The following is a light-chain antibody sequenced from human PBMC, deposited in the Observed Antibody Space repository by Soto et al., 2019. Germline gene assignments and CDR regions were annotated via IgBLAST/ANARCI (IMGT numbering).Light chain of an antibody. CDR1: QSISSW. J-gene: IGKJ1*01. CDR3: QQYNSYPLRT. CDR2: DAS. V-gene: IGKV1-5*01. Sequence: DIQMTQSPSTLSASVGDRVTITCRASQSISSWLAWYQQKPGKAPKLLIYDASSLESGVPSRFSGSGSGTEFTLTISSLQPDDFATYYCQQYNSYPLRTFGQGTKVEIK.